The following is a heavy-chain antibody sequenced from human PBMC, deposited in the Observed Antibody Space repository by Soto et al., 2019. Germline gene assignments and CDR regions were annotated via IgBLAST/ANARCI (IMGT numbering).Heavy chain of an antibody. J-gene: IGHJ4*01. CDR1: GFAFSRYA. V-gene: IGHV3-23*01. D-gene: IGHD4-17*01. Sequence: GESLSLSCAASGFAFSRYAMTWVRQAPEKGLGWVSVMSGSDGDIRYADSVKGRFTISRDNSKNTVYLHMNSLRATDTAVYYCAKDGDYGAYFDYWGQGILVTVSS. CDR3: AKDGDYGAYFDY. CDR2: MSGSDGDI.